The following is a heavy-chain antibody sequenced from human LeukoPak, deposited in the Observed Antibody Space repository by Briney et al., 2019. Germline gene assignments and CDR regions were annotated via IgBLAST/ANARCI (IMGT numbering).Heavy chain of an antibody. Sequence: ASVKVSCKASGGTFSSYAISWVRQAPGQGLEWMGGIIPIFGTANYAQKFQGRVTITADESTSTAYMELSSLRSEDTAVYYCARGGEGYYDSSGYSLDYWGQGTLVTVSS. CDR1: GGTFSSYA. D-gene: IGHD3-22*01. CDR3: ARGGEGYYDSSGYSLDY. V-gene: IGHV1-69*13. J-gene: IGHJ4*02. CDR2: IIPIFGTA.